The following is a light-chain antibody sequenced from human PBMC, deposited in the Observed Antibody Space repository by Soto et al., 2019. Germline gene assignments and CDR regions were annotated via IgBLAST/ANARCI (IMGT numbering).Light chain of an antibody. CDR2: KAS. Sequence: DIQMTQSPSTLSGSVGDRVTITCRASQTISSWLAWYQQKPGKAPKLLIYKASTLKSGVPSRFSGSGSGTEFTLTISCLQHDDFATYFCQHYNSYSDAFGQGTKVELK. V-gene: IGKV1-5*03. CDR1: QTISSW. J-gene: IGKJ1*01. CDR3: QHYNSYSDA.